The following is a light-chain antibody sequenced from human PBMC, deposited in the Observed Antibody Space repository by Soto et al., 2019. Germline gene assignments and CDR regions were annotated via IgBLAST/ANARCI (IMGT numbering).Light chain of an antibody. V-gene: IGLV3-1*01. J-gene: IGLJ2*01. CDR3: QAWDSDTHVV. Sequence: SYELTQPPSVSVSPGQTASITCSGDKLGDKYICWFQQKPGQSPVLVIYQDTKRPSGIPERFSGSNSGTTATLTISGTQAMDEADYYCQAWDSDTHVVFGGGTKLTVL. CDR1: KLGDKY. CDR2: QDT.